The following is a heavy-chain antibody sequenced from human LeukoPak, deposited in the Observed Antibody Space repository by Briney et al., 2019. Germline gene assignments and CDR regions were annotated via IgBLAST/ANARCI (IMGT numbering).Heavy chain of an antibody. J-gene: IGHJ4*02. CDR1: GFTFNTYV. V-gene: IGHV3-21*01. D-gene: IGHD6-13*01. CDR3: AIDVGIPTAGDY. Sequence: GGSLRLSCAASGFTFNTYVMNWVRQAPGKGLEWVSSISSSGTYIYYADSVKGRFTISRDSAKNPLYLQMNSLRAEDTAVYYCAIDVGIPTAGDYWGQGTLVTVSS. CDR2: ISSSGTYI.